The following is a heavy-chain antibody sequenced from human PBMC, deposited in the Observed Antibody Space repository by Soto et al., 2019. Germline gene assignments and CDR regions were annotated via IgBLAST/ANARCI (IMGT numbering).Heavy chain of an antibody. CDR2: INHSGTT. Sequence: SETLSLTCAVYGGSFSGYYWRWIRQPPGKGLEWIGEINHSGTTNYNPSLKSRVTISVDTSKNQFSLKLSSVTAADTAVYYCARRAGYYDFWSGSPDAYRGQKTLVTVSS. CDR1: GGSFSGYY. J-gene: IGHJ4*02. CDR3: ARRAGYYDFWSGSPDAY. D-gene: IGHD3-3*01. V-gene: IGHV4-34*01.